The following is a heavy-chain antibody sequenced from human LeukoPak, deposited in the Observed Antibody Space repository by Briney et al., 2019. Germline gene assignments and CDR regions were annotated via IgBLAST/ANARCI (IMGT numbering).Heavy chain of an antibody. J-gene: IGHJ5*02. Sequence: PSETLSLTCTVSGGSISSGGYYWSWIRQHPGKGLEWIGYIYYSGSTYYNPSLKSRVTISVDTSKNQFSLKLSSVTAADTAVYYCARRGYCSSTSCYYNWFDPRGQGTLVTVSS. CDR1: GGSISSGGYY. D-gene: IGHD2-2*01. V-gene: IGHV4-31*03. CDR2: IYYSGST. CDR3: ARRGYCSSTSCYYNWFDP.